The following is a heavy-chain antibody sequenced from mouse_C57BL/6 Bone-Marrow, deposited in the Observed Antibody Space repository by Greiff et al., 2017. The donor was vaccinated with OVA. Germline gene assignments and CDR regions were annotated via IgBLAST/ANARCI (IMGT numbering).Heavy chain of an antibody. Sequence: EVKLVESGGDLVKPGGSLKLSCAASGFTFSSYGMSWVRQTPDKRLEWVATISSGGSYTYYPDSVKGRFTISRDNAKNTLYLQLSSLKSEDTAMYYCARHEDYYGSSYVRCAYWGQGTLVTVSA. CDR3: ARHEDYYGSSYVRCAY. CDR1: GFTFSSYG. J-gene: IGHJ3*01. D-gene: IGHD1-1*01. V-gene: IGHV5-6*01. CDR2: ISSGGSYT.